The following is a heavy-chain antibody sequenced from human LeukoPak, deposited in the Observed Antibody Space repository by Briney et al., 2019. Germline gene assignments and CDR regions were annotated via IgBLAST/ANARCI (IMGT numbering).Heavy chain of an antibody. CDR2: INWNGGST. D-gene: IGHD2-2*01. Sequence: GGSLRLSCAASGFRFDDYGMSWVRQAPGKGLEWVSGINWNGGSTNYADSVKGRFTISRDNAKNSLNLQMNSLRVEDTAFYYCTRDLSPTSSSLDFWGQGTLVTVSS. V-gene: IGHV3-20*04. CDR3: TRDLSPTSSSLDF. CDR1: GFRFDDYG. J-gene: IGHJ4*02.